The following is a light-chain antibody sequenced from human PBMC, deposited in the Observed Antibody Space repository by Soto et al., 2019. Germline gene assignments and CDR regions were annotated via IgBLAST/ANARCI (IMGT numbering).Light chain of an antibody. J-gene: IGKJ4*01. Sequence: DIQMTQSPSSLSASVGDTVTITCRASQSISNYLNWYQQKPGKAPKLLIYAASSLQSGVPSRFSGSGSGTDFTLTISSLQPEDFATYYCQQSHSTPLTFGGGTKVEIK. CDR1: QSISNY. V-gene: IGKV1-39*01. CDR3: QQSHSTPLT. CDR2: AAS.